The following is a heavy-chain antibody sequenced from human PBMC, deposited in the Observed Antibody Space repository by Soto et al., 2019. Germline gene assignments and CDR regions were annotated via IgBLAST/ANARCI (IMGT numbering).Heavy chain of an antibody. Sequence: EVQLVESGGGFIYPGGSLRLSCAASGLTISNAWMNWVRQAPGKGLEWVGRIKTNTEGGTTDYAAAVKGRFTVSRDDSKNTLYLQMNGLKIEDTAVYYCTTGSVEGVWGQGTTVTVSS. J-gene: IGHJ6*02. CDR2: IKTNTEGGTT. CDR1: GLTISNAW. CDR3: TTGSVEGV. V-gene: IGHV3-15*07. D-gene: IGHD2-15*01.